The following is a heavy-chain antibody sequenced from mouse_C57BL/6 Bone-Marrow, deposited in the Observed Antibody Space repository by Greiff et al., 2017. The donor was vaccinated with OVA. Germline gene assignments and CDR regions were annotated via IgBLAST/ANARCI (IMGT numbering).Heavy chain of an antibody. Sequence: VQLQQSGTVLARPGASVKMSCKTSGYTFTSYWMNWVKQRPGQGLEWIGAIYPGTSDTSYNQKFKGKAKLTAATSASTAYMELSSLTNEDSAVYYCTRGGIYVGTKGLAYWGQGTRVTVTA. D-gene: IGHD1-3*01. CDR3: TRGGIYVGTKGLAY. CDR2: IYPGTSDT. J-gene: IGHJ3*01. V-gene: IGHV1-5*01. CDR1: GYTFTSYW.